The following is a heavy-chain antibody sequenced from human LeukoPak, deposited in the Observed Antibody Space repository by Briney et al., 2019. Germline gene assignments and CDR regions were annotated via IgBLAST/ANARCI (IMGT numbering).Heavy chain of an antibody. CDR3: ARDNSVTMVRGVTQNYYYYGMDV. CDR1: GFTFTSYS. D-gene: IGHD3-10*01. J-gene: IGHJ6*02. CDR2: ISSISGTI. Sequence: PGGSLRLSCAASGFTFTSYSMNWVRQAPGKGLEWVSYISSISGTIYYTDSVKGRFTISRDNAKNSLYLQMNSLRDEDTAVYYCARDNSVTMVRGVTQNYYYYGMDVWGRGTTVTVSS. V-gene: IGHV3-48*02.